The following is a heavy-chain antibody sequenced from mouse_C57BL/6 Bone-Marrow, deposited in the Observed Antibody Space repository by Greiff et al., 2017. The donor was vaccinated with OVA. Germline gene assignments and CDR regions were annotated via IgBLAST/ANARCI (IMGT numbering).Heavy chain of an antibody. Sequence: VQLQQSGAELVRPGASVKLSCTASGFNIKDDYMHWVKQRPEQGLEWIGWIDPENGDTEYASKFKGKATITADTSSNTAYLQLSSLASEDPADYYCNHDGYYPPAWGQGTTLTVSS. J-gene: IGHJ2*01. D-gene: IGHD2-3*01. CDR3: NHDGYYPPA. CDR1: GFNIKDDY. V-gene: IGHV14-4*01. CDR2: IDPENGDT.